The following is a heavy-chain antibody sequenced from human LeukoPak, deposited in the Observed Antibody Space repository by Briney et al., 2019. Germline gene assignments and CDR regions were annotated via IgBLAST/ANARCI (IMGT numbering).Heavy chain of an antibody. V-gene: IGHV4-59*01. CDR3: TREPDTVTGGV. Sequence: SETLSLTCTVSGGSISNYYWSWIRQPPGKGLEWIGYISYTENTDYNPSLRSRVTISVDASKNQFSLTLTSVTAADTAVYYCTREPDTVTGGVWGQGTRVTVSS. J-gene: IGHJ4*02. D-gene: IGHD4-17*01. CDR1: GGSISNYY. CDR2: ISYTENT.